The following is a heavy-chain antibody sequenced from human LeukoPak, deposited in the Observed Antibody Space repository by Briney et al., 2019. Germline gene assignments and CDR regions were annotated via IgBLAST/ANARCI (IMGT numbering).Heavy chain of an antibody. Sequence: SQTLSLTCTVSGGSISSGDYYWSWIRQPPGKGLEWIGHIYYSGSTYYNPSLKSRVTISVDTSKNQFSLKLSSVTAADTAVYYCARVGQQLVLGDDYWGQGTLVTVSS. D-gene: IGHD6-13*01. CDR3: ARVGQQLVLGDDY. J-gene: IGHJ4*02. V-gene: IGHV4-30-4*01. CDR2: IYYSGST. CDR1: GGSISSGDYY.